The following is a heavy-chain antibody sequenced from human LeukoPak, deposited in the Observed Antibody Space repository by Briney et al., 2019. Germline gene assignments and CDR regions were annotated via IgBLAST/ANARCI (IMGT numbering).Heavy chain of an antibody. CDR2: ISGSGGST. CDR3: AKVPGRYFDWLLHFDY. Sequence: GGSLRLSCAASGFTFSSYAMSWVRQAPGKGLEWVSAISGSGGSTYYADSVKGRFTISRGNSKNTLYLQMNSLRAEDTAVYYCAKVPGRYFDWLLHFDYWGQGTLVTVSS. J-gene: IGHJ4*02. D-gene: IGHD3-9*01. V-gene: IGHV3-23*01. CDR1: GFTFSSYA.